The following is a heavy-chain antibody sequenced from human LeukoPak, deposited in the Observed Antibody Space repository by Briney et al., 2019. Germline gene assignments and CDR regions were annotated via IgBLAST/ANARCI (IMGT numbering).Heavy chain of an antibody. CDR1: GGSISSSSYY. J-gene: IGHJ4*02. CDR3: ARDVYESRAFDY. CDR2: IYYSGST. V-gene: IGHV4-39*02. D-gene: IGHD3-22*01. Sequence: SETLSLTCTVSGGSISSSSYYWGWIRQPPGKGLEWIGSIYYSGSTYYNPSLKSRVTISVDTSKNQFSLKLSSVTAADTAVYHCARDVYESRAFDYWGQGTLVTVSS.